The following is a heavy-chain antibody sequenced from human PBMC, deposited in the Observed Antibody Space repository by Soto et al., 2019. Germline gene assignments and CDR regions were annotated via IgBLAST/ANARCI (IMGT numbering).Heavy chain of an antibody. D-gene: IGHD6-13*01. V-gene: IGHV4-59*01. J-gene: IGHJ6*03. CDR1: GGSISSYY. CDR2: IYYSGST. CDR3: ARTAGGAAAGTSYYYYYMDV. Sequence: SETLSLTCTVSGGSISSYYWSWIRQPPGKGLEWIGYIYYSGSTNYNPSLKSRVTISVDTSKNQFSLKLSSVTAADTAVYYCARTAGGAAAGTSYYYYYMDVWGKGTTVTVSS.